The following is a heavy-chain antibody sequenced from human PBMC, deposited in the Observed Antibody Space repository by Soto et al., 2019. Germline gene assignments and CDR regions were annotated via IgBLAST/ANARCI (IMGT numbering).Heavy chain of an antibody. CDR2: FDPEDGET. V-gene: IGHV1-24*01. CDR3: ATRGDYDILTGYQYYFDY. Sequence: ASVKVSCKSSGYSLTGNSMHCVRQSPGQGLEWMGGFDPEDGETIYAQKFQGRGTMTEDTSADTAYMELSSLRSEDTAVYYCATRGDYDILTGYQYYFDYWGQGTLVTVSS. CDR1: GYSLTGNS. D-gene: IGHD3-9*01. J-gene: IGHJ4*02.